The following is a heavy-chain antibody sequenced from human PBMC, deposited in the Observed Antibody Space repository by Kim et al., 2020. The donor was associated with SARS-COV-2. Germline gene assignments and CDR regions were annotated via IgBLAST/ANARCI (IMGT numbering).Heavy chain of an antibody. V-gene: IGHV3-30-3*01. J-gene: IGHJ6*02. CDR2: ISYDGSNK. Sequence: GGSLRLSCAASRFTFSSYAMHWVRQAPGKGLEWVAVISYDGSNKYYADSVKGRFTISRDNSKNTLYLQMNSLRAEDTAVYYCARGEFEVAGLYYYYGMDVWGQGTTVTVSS. CDR1: RFTFSSYA. D-gene: IGHD2-15*01. CDR3: ARGEFEVAGLYYYYGMDV.